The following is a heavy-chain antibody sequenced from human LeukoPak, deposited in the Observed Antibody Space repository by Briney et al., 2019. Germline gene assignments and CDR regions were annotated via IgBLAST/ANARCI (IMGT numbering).Heavy chain of an antibody. CDR1: GFTFSSYS. CDR3: ARDSGFDY. J-gene: IGHJ4*02. V-gene: IGHV3-48*02. CDR2: ITGSSDNK. Sequence: PGGSLRLSCAASGFTFSSYSMNWVRQAPGKGLEWVSYITGSSDNKFYADSVKGRFTISRDNAKSSLYLQMNSLRDEDTAVYYCARDSGFDYWGQGTLVTVSS.